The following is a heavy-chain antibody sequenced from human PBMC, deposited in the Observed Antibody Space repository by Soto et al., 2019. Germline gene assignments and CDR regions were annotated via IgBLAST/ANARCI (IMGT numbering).Heavy chain of an antibody. CDR2: IYGDGSGT. J-gene: IGHJ4*02. V-gene: IGHV3-23*01. Sequence: GGSLRLTCAASGLTFNTYTMNWVRQATGKGLEWVSGIYGDGSGTHYADSVKGRFTISRDKSKNMLYLQMNILRSEDTAVYYYTKDRQPDAIWTLDVWGQGT. CDR1: GLTFNTYT. D-gene: IGHD2-21*01. CDR3: TKDRQPDAIWTLDV.